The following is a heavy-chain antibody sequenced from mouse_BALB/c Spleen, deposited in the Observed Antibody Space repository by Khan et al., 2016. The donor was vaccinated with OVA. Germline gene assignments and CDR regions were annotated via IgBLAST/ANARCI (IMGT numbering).Heavy chain of an antibody. V-gene: IGHV1S136*01. CDR3: ARNFRSAVYCDY. D-gene: IGHD2-14*01. J-gene: IGHJ2*01. Sequence: VQLKESGPELVKPGASVKMSCKASGYTFTSYVIHWVKQRPGQGLEWIGYIYPYNDDTKYNEKFKGKATLTSDKSSSTAYMDLSSLTSEDSAVYYCARNFRSAVYCDYWGQGTTLTVSS. CDR2: IYPYNDDT. CDR1: GYTFTSYV.